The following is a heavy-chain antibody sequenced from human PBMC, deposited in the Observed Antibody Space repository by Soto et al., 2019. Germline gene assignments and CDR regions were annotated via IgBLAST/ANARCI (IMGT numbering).Heavy chain of an antibody. Sequence: QIQLVESGGEGVRPGGSLGLSCEASGLNLGFFAWHWVRQAPGKGLEWVAFISGDGINTHYADSVRGRFTLSRDYSKKTMYLQMDTLREDDTALYYCARGNLSFDFDSWGQGTLVTVSS. CDR2: ISGDGINT. D-gene: IGHD3-10*01. CDR3: ARGNLSFDFDS. CDR1: GLNLGFFA. J-gene: IGHJ4*02. V-gene: IGHV3-30*03.